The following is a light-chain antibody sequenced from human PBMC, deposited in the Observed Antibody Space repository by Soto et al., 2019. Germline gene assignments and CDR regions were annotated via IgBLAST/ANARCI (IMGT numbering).Light chain of an antibody. CDR2: DVT. CDR3: SSYTSSSTYV. CDR1: SSVVGGYNY. J-gene: IGLJ1*01. V-gene: IGLV2-14*01. Sequence: QSVLTQPASVSGSPGQSITISCTGTSSVVGGYNYVSWYQQHPSKAPKLMIYDVTDRPSGVSNRFSGSKSGNTASLTISGLQAEDEADYYCSSYTSSSTYVFGTGTKVTVL.